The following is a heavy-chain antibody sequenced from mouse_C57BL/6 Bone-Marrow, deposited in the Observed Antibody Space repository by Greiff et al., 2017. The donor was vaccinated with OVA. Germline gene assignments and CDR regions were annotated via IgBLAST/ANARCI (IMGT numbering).Heavy chain of an antibody. CDR2: INPGSGGT. CDR1: GYAFTNYL. V-gene: IGHV1-54*01. J-gene: IGHJ4*01. Sequence: QVQLQQSGAELVRPGTSVKVSCKASGYAFTNYLIEWVKQRPGQGLEWIGVINPGSGGTNYNEKFKGKATLTADKSSSTAYMQLSSLTSEDSAVYFCARGRLRRRDYWGQGTSVTVSS. D-gene: IGHD2-2*01. CDR3: ARGRLRRRDY.